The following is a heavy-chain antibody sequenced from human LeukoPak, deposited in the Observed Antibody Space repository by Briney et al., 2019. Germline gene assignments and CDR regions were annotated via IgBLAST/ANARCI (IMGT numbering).Heavy chain of an antibody. CDR3: TTDLPKYDYVADFDY. D-gene: IGHD3-16*01. CDR1: GFAFIRYS. V-gene: IGHV3-15*01. J-gene: IGHJ4*02. CDR2: IKSKTDGGTT. Sequence: GGSLRLSCADSGFAFIRYSINWVRQAPGKGLEWVGRIKSKTDGGTTDYAAPVKGRFTISRDDSKNTLYLQMNSLKTEDTAVYYCTTDLPKYDYVADFDYWGQGTLVTVSS.